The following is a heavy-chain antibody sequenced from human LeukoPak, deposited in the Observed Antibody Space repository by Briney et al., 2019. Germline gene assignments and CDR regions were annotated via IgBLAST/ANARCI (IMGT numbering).Heavy chain of an antibody. CDR2: ISAYNGNT. CDR3: ARSAEGAAAEEGHFDY. CDR1: GYTFTSYG. D-gene: IGHD6-13*01. J-gene: IGHJ4*02. V-gene: IGHV1-18*01. Sequence: GASVKVSCKASGYTFTSYGISWVRQAPGQGLEWMGWISAYNGNTNYAQKLQGRVTMTTDTSTSTAYMELRSLRSDDTAVYYCARSAEGAAAEEGHFDYWGQGTLVTVSS.